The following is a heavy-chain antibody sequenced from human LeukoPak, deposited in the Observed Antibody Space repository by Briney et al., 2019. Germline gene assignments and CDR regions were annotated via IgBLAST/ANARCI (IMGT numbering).Heavy chain of an antibody. CDR3: ASAITFGGVIVDNY. Sequence: ASVKVSCKASGYTFTSYYMHWVRQAPGQGLEWMGIINPSGGSTSYAQKFQGRVTMTRDMSTSTVYMELSSLRSEDTAVYYCASAITFGGVIVDNYWGQGTLITVSS. V-gene: IGHV1-46*01. CDR1: GYTFTSYY. D-gene: IGHD3-16*02. J-gene: IGHJ4*02. CDR2: INPSGGST.